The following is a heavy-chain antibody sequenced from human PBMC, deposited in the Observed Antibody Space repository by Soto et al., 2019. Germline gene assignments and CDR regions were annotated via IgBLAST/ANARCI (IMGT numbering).Heavy chain of an antibody. CDR2: ISAYNGNT. CDR3: ASGVVSGDYRSYYYFGMDV. V-gene: IGHV1-18*01. Sequence: ASVEVSCKASGYTFTSYGISWVRQAPGQGHEWMGRISAYNGNTNYAQKIQGRVSMTTDRSTSTAYMEIRSLSSDDSAVDYRASGVVSGDYRSYYYFGMDVWGQGTTVTVSS. D-gene: IGHD3-22*01. J-gene: IGHJ6*02. CDR1: GYTFTSYG.